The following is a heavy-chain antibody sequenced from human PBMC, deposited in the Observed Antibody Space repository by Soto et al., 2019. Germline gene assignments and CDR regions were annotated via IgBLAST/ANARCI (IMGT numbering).Heavy chain of an antibody. V-gene: IGHV4-4*02. CDR2: IYHSGST. CDR3: ARLRPSSSYFDY. Sequence: TSETLSLTCAVSGGSISSSNWWTWVRQPPGKGLEWIGEIYHSGSTNYNPSLKSRVTMSVDKSKNELSLNLSSVSAADTAVYYCARLRPSSSYFDYWGQGTLVTVSS. CDR1: GGSISSSNW. J-gene: IGHJ4*02.